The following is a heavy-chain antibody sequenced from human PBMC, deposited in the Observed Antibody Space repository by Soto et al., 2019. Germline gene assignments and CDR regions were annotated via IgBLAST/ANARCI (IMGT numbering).Heavy chain of an antibody. V-gene: IGHV4-39*01. D-gene: IGHD3-3*01. CDR3: ARQGSGYYGPWFDP. CDR2: IYYSGST. Sequence: SETLSLTCTVSGGSISSSSYYWGWIRQPPGKGLEWIGSIYYSGSTYYNPSLKSRVTISVDTSKNQFSLKLSSVTAADTAVYYCARQGSGYYGPWFDPWGQGTLVTVSS. CDR1: GGSISSSSYY. J-gene: IGHJ5*02.